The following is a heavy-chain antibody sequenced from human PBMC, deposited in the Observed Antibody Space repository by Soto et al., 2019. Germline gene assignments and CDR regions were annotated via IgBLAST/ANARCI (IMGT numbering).Heavy chain of an antibody. V-gene: IGHV5-51*01. D-gene: IGHD2-2*01. CDR2: IYPGDSDT. Sequence: GESLKISCKGSGYSFTSYWIGWVRQMPGKGLEWMGIIYPGDSDTRYSPSFQGQVTISADKSISTAYLQWSSLKASDTAMYYCARRIGYCSSTSCPAWFDPWGQGTLVTVS. J-gene: IGHJ5*02. CDR3: ARRIGYCSSTSCPAWFDP. CDR1: GYSFTSYW.